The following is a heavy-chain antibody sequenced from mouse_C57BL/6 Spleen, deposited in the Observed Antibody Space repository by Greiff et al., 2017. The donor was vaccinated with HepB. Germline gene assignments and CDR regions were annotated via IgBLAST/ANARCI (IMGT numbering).Heavy chain of an antibody. D-gene: IGHD2-3*01. Sequence: VQLVESGPELVKPGASVKISCKASGYAFSSSWMNWVKQRPGKGLEWIGRIYPGDGDTNYNGKFKGKATLTADKSSSTAYMQLSSLTSEDSAVYFCARSGIYDGYPYYFDYWGQGTTLTVSS. CDR2: IYPGDGDT. CDR3: ARSGIYDGYPYYFDY. V-gene: IGHV1-82*01. CDR1: GYAFSSSW. J-gene: IGHJ2*01.